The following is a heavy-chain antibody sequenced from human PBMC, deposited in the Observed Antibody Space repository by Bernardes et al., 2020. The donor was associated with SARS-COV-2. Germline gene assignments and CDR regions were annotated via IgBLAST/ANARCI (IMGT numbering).Heavy chain of an antibody. CDR3: ARKGLIFGGLDD. V-gene: IGHV3-13*01. Sequence: GGSLRLSCAASGFTFSYYDIHWVRRVPGKGLEWVSGIDTAGDTNYAGSVKGRFTVSREDAKNSVFLQMDSLRAGDTAVYYCARKGLIFGGLDDWGQGTLVTVSS. CDR2: IDTAGDT. D-gene: IGHD3-10*02. CDR1: GFTFSYYD. J-gene: IGHJ4*02.